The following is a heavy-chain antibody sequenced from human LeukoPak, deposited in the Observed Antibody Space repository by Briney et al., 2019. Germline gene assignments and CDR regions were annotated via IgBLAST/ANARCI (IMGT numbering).Heavy chain of an antibody. J-gene: IGHJ4*02. D-gene: IGHD5-24*01. CDR2: ISYIDVET. CDR1: GFTLSNYA. Sequence: PVGSLRLSCAASGFTLSNYAMNWVRQAPGKGLEWVSGISYIDVETYYAHSVKGRFTISSDNSMNTLYLQMNSLTVEDTAVYYCAKRTRDGFNTPIDFWGQGTLVTVS. V-gene: IGHV3-23*01. CDR3: AKRTRDGFNTPIDF.